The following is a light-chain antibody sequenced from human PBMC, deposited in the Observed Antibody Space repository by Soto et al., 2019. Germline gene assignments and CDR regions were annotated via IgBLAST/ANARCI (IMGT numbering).Light chain of an antibody. CDR2: EVS. Sequence: QSVLTQPASVSGSPGQSITISCTGTSSDVGGYNYVSWYQQHPGKAPKLMIYEVSNRPSGVSNRFSGSKSGNTASLTIYGLQAEAEADYYCSSYTSSSTWVFGGGTKLTVL. J-gene: IGLJ3*02. V-gene: IGLV2-14*01. CDR1: SSDVGGYNY. CDR3: SSYTSSSTWV.